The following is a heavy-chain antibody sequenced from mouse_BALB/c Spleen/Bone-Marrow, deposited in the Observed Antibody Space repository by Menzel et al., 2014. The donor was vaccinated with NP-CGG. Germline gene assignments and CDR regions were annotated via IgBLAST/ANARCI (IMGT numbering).Heavy chain of an antibody. CDR2: IRLKSNNYAT. D-gene: IGHD4-1*01. CDR1: GFTFSSYW. Sequence: EVQLQESGGGLMQPGGSMKLSCVASGFTFSSYWMNWVRQSPEKGLEWVAEIRLKSNNYATHYAESVKGRFTISRDDSKSSVYLQMNNLRAEDTGIYYCTRTGTGYFDYWGQGTTLTVSS. J-gene: IGHJ2*01. CDR3: TRTGTGYFDY. V-gene: IGHV6-6*02.